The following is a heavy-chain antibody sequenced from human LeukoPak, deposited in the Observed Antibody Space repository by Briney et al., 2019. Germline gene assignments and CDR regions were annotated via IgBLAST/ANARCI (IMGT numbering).Heavy chain of an antibody. CDR2: INPNSGGT. V-gene: IGHV1-2*02. CDR1: GYIFTGSY. D-gene: IGHD1-7*01. J-gene: IGHJ4*01. CDR3: ARDYSWNYVDY. Sequence: ASVKVSCKASGYIFTGSYLHWVRQAPGQGLEWMGWINPNSGGTNYAQKFQGRVTMSRDTSIGTAYTDLSGLRSDDTAVYYCARDYSWNYVDYWGHGTLVTVSS.